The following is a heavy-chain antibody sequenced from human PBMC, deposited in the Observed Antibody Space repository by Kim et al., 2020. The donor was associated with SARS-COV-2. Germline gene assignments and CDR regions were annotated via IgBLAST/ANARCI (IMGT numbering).Heavy chain of an antibody. CDR1: GGSFSGYD. Sequence: SETLSLTCAVYGGSFSGYDWSWIRQPPGKGLEWIGEINHSGSTNYNPSLKSRVTISVDTSKNQFSLKLSSVTAADTAVYYCARGVPTYWYSSSWYPPSHYNWFDPWGQGTLVTVSS. CDR3: ARGVPTYWYSSSWYPPSHYNWFDP. D-gene: IGHD6-13*01. CDR2: INHSGST. J-gene: IGHJ5*02. V-gene: IGHV4-34*01.